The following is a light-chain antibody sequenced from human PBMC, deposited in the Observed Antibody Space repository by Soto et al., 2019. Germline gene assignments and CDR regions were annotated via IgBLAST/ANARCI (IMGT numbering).Light chain of an antibody. V-gene: IGKV1-5*01. J-gene: IGKJ1*01. Sequence: THSPSTLSAAALSRNKITCRASQSISSWLAWYQQKPGKAPKLLMYDASSLESGVPSRFSGSGSGTEFTLTIGSRQTDAVATYYRNRYYSHTFGQGTKVDIK. CDR3: NRYYSHT. CDR1: QSISSW. CDR2: DAS.